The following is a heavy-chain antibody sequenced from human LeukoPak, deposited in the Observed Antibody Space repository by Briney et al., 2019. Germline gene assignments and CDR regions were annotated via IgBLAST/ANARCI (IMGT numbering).Heavy chain of an antibody. CDR2: ISYDGSNK. D-gene: IGHD2-21*02. CDR3: ARGLIYCGGDCYRAFDI. CDR1: GFTFSSYG. J-gene: IGHJ3*02. Sequence: PGRSLRLSCAASGFTFSSYGMHWVRQAPGKGLEWVAVISYDGSNKYYADSVKGRFTISRDNAKNSLYLQMNSLRDEDTAVYYCARGLIYCGGDCYRAFDIWGQGTMVTVSS. V-gene: IGHV3-30*03.